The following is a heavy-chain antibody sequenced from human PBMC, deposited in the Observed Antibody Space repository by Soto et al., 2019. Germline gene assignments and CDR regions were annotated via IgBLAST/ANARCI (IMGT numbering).Heavy chain of an antibody. D-gene: IGHD6-13*01. CDR3: ARDSSSWYRDWFDP. J-gene: IGHJ5*02. CDR1: GFTFSSYG. CDR2: IWYDGSNK. V-gene: IGHV3-33*01. Sequence: GGSLRLSCAASGFTFSSYGMHWVRQAPGKGLEWVAVIWYDGSNKYYADSVKGRFTISRDNSKNTLYLQMNSLRAEDTAVYYCARDSSSWYRDWFDPWGQGTLVTVSS.